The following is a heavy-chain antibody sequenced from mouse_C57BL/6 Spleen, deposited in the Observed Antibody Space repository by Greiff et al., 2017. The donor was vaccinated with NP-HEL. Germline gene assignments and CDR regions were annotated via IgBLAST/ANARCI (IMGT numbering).Heavy chain of an antibody. CDR2: ISSGSSTI. Sequence: DVKLVASGGGLVKPGGSLKLSCAASGFTFSDYGMHWVRQAPEKGLEWVAYISSGSSTIYFAETVKGRFPISRDNAKNTLFLRMSSLRSEDTAMYYCARDTAGVSYCYFDVWGTGATVTVSS. J-gene: IGHJ1*03. D-gene: IGHD2-10*02. CDR3: ARDTAGVSYCYFDV. V-gene: IGHV5-17*01. CDR1: GFTFSDYG.